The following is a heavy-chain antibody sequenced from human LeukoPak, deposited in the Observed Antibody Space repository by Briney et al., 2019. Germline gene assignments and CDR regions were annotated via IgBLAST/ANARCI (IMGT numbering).Heavy chain of an antibody. CDR3: ARGKSSGWYTFDY. CDR2: IYYSGST. Sequence: SETLSLTCTVSGGSISSYYWSWIRQPPGKGLEWIGYIYYSGSTNYNPSLKSRATISVDTSKNQFSLKLSSVTAADTAVYYCARGKSSGWYTFDYWGQGTLVTVSS. J-gene: IGHJ4*02. V-gene: IGHV4-59*01. CDR1: GGSISSYY. D-gene: IGHD6-19*01.